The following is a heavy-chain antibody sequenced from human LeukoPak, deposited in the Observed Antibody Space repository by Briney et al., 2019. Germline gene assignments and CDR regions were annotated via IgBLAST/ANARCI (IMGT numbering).Heavy chain of an antibody. J-gene: IGHJ4*02. D-gene: IGHD1-26*01. CDR2: MNPNSGNT. Sequence: GASVKVSCKASGYTFTSYDINWVRQATGQGLEWMGWMNPNSGNTGYAQKFQGRVTMTRNTSISTAYMGLSSLRSGDTAVYYCARGYRGSTPFDYWGQGTLVTVSS. V-gene: IGHV1-8*01. CDR1: GYTFTSYD. CDR3: ARGYRGSTPFDY.